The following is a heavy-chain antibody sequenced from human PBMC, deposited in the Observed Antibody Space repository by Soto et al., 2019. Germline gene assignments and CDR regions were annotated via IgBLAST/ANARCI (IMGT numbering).Heavy chain of an antibody. CDR2: INHSGST. J-gene: IGHJ4*02. CDR1: GGTSIDCY. D-gene: IGHD2-15*01. V-gene: IGHV4-34*01. CDR3: ARGELIRRGYYFDY. Sequence: LVMMSVRRSVDGGTSIDCYGRWISQNPGKGLEWIGEINHSGSTNYNPSLKSRVTISVDTSKNQFSLKLSSVTAADTAVYYCARGELIRRGYYFDYWGQGTLLSVSS.